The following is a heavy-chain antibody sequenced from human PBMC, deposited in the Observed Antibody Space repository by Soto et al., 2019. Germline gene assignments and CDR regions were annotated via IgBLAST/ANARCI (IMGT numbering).Heavy chain of an antibody. Sequence: ASVKVSCKASGYSFTGYYIHWPRQAPGQGLEWMGWIYPNSGDTKSAQKFQGRLTLTRDTSITTAYMELSSLRSDDTAIYYCASLQTSGWYGVHWGQGTLVTVSS. CDR1: GYSFTGYY. CDR2: IYPNSGDT. CDR3: ASLQTSGWYGVH. D-gene: IGHD6-19*01. V-gene: IGHV1-2*02. J-gene: IGHJ4*02.